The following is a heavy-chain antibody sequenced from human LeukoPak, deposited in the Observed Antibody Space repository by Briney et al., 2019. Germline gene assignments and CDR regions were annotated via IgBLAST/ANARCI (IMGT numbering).Heavy chain of an antibody. J-gene: IGHJ4*02. CDR2: ISSRSSYI. CDR3: ARSIAAAPYY. Sequence: GGSLRLSCAASGFTFSSYSMNWVRQAPGKGLEWVSLISSRSSYIYYADSVKGRFTISRDNAKNSLYLQMNSLRAEDTAVYYCARSIAAAPYYWGQGTLVTVSS. D-gene: IGHD6-13*01. V-gene: IGHV3-21*01. CDR1: GFTFSSYS.